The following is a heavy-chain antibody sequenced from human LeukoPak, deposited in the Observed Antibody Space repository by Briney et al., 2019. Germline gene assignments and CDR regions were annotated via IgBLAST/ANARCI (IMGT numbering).Heavy chain of an antibody. CDR1: GGTFSSYA. CDR2: IIPIFGIA. CDR3: AGVVVAATYYYYYGMDV. V-gene: IGHV1-69*04. Sequence: SVRVSCKASGGTFSSYAISWVRQAPGQGLEWMGRIIPIFGIANYAQKFQGRVTITADKSTSTAYMELSSLRSEDTAVYYCAGVVVAATYYYYYGMDVWGQGTTVTVSS. D-gene: IGHD2-15*01. J-gene: IGHJ6*02.